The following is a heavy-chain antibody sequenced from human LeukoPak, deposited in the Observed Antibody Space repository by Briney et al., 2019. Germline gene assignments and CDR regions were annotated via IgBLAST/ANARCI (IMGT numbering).Heavy chain of an antibody. CDR3: ASHLRWLGRGFDY. J-gene: IGHJ4*02. D-gene: IGHD3-10*01. CDR1: GGPISSSSYY. V-gene: IGHV4-39*07. Sequence: SETLSLTCTVSGGPISSSSYYWGWIRQPPGKGLEWIGSIYYSGSTYYNPSLKSRVTISVDTSKNQFSLKLSSVTAADTAVYYCASHLRWLGRGFDYWGQGTLVTVSS. CDR2: IYYSGST.